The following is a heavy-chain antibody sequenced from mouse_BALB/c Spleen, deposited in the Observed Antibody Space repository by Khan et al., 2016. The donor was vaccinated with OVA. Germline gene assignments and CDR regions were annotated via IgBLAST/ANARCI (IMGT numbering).Heavy chain of an antibody. V-gene: IGHV1-85*01. Sequence: QVQLQQSGAELVKPGASVKLSCKASGYTFTSYDINWVRQRPEQGLEWIGWMFPGDGSTKYNENFKGKATLTTDKSSSTAYMQLSRLTSEDSGACFGARGGYGGFAYWGQGTLVTVSA. CDR1: GYTFTSYD. CDR2: MFPGDGST. D-gene: IGHD2-14*01. CDR3: ARGGYGGFAY. J-gene: IGHJ3*01.